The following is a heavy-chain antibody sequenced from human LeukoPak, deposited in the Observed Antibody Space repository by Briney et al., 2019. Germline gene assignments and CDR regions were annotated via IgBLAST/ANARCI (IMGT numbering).Heavy chain of an antibody. CDR3: ARGNYGSGSYYSVLKFDP. CDR1: GGSISSYY. V-gene: IGHV4-59*01. Sequence: SETLSLTCTVSGGSISSYYWSWIRQPPGKGLEWIGYIYYSGSTNYNPSLKSRVTISVDTSKNQFSLKLSSVTAADTAVYYCARGNYGSGSYYSVLKFDPWGQGTLVTVSS. D-gene: IGHD3-10*01. CDR2: IYYSGST. J-gene: IGHJ5*02.